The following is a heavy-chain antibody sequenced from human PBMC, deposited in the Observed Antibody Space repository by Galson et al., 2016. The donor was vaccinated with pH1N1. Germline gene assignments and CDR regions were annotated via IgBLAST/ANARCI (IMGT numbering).Heavy chain of an antibody. Sequence: QSGAEVTKPGESLKISCKASGSNFTTYWIGWVRQMPGKGLEWMGIIYPRDSDTHYSPSIQGQVTISADKSLSTAYLQWNSLKASDTAMFFCARLVGSGYKPRDFDLWGRGTLVTVSS. CDR1: GSNFTTYW. J-gene: IGHJ2*01. CDR3: ARLVGSGYKPRDFDL. D-gene: IGHD5-12*01. CDR2: IYPRDSDT. V-gene: IGHV5-51*01.